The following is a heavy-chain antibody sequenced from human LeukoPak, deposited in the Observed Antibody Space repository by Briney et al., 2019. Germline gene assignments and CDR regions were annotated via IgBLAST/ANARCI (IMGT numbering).Heavy chain of an antibody. Sequence: GGSLRLSCTASGFTFGDYAMSWVRQAPGKGLEWVANIKQDGSEKNYVDSVKGRFTISRDNAKNSLYLQMNSLRAEDTAVYYCARPHCSGGSCYSSWLDPWGQGTLVTVSS. CDR1: GFTFGDYA. V-gene: IGHV3-7*01. J-gene: IGHJ5*02. CDR2: IKQDGSEK. CDR3: ARPHCSGGSCYSSWLDP. D-gene: IGHD2-15*01.